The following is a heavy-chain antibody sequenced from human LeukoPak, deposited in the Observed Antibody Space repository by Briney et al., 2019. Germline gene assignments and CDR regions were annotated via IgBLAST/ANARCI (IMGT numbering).Heavy chain of an antibody. V-gene: IGHV4-39*01. CDR1: GGSISSSSYY. Sequence: PSETLSLTCTVSGGSISSSSYYWGWIRQPPGKGLEWIGSIYYSGSTYYNPSLKSRVTISVDTSKNQFSLKLSSVTAADTAVYYCARGRCSGGSCYSRPARGNYYYYMDVWGKGTTVTVSS. CDR2: IYYSGST. D-gene: IGHD2-15*01. CDR3: ARGRCSGGSCYSRPARGNYYYYMDV. J-gene: IGHJ6*03.